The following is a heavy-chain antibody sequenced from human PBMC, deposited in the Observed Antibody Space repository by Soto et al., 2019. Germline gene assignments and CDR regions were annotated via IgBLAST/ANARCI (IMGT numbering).Heavy chain of an antibody. CDR2: IKQDGSEG. Sequence: GGSLRLSCAASGFTFSTYLMSWVRQAPGKGLEWVANIKQDGSEGYYLDSVKGRFTISRDNAKNSLYLQMNSLRAEDTAVYYCARPPFWSGPFDDWGQGNLVTVSS. D-gene: IGHD3-3*01. CDR3: ARPPFWSGPFDD. V-gene: IGHV3-7*01. CDR1: GFTFSTYL. J-gene: IGHJ4*02.